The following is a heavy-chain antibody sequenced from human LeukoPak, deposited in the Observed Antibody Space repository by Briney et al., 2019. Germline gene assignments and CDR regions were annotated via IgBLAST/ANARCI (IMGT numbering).Heavy chain of an antibody. CDR1: GGPISSSSYY. V-gene: IGHV4-39*07. CDR2: IYYSGST. J-gene: IGHJ4*02. D-gene: IGHD1-26*01. CDR3: AREGGFSGSYFDY. Sequence: SETLSLTCTVSGGPISSSSYYWGWIRQPPGKGLEWIGSIYYSGSTYYNPSLKSRVTISVDTSKNQFSLKLSSVTAADTAVYYCAREGGFSGSYFDYWGQGTLVTVSS.